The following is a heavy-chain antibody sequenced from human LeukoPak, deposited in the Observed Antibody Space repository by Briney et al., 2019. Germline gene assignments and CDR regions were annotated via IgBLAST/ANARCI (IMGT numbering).Heavy chain of an antibody. Sequence: GGSLRLSCAASGIIFDDYQMNWIRQAPGKGLEWISYIRSDGNVRYYVDSVQGRFTISRDTAKNSWYLQMNSLRVEDTDVYYCSGRGAGPYYFEFWGQGTLVTVSS. D-gene: IGHD1-26*01. CDR2: IRSDGNVR. V-gene: IGHV3-11*01. CDR3: SGRGAGPYYFEF. CDR1: GIIFDDYQ. J-gene: IGHJ4*02.